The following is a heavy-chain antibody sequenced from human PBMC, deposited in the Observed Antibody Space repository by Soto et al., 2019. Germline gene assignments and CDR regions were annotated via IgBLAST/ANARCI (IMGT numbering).Heavy chain of an antibody. Sequence: SETLSLTCDAYGGSFSGYYWSWIRQPPGKGLEWIGEINHSGSTNYNPSLKSRVTISVDTSKNQFSLKLSSVTAADTAVYYCARDYNDIWSGHFDYWGQGALVTVSS. CDR3: ARDYNDIWSGHFDY. CDR1: GGSFSGYY. D-gene: IGHD3-3*01. V-gene: IGHV4-34*01. CDR2: INHSGST. J-gene: IGHJ4*02.